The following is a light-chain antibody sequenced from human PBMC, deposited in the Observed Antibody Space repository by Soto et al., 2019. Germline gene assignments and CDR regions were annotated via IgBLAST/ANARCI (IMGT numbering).Light chain of an antibody. J-gene: IGKJ3*01. CDR1: QSVSSD. V-gene: IGKV3-11*01. CDR3: QQRSNWFT. Sequence: EIVLTQSPATLSLSPGERATLSCRASQSVSSDLAWYQQKPGQAPRLLIYDASNRATGIPARFSGSGSGTDFPLNISSLEPEDFAVYYCQQRSNWFTFGPGTKVDIK. CDR2: DAS.